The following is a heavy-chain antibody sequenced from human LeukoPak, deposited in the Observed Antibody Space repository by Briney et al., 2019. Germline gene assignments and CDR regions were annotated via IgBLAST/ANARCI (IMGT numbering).Heavy chain of an antibody. CDR1: GFTSSSYE. D-gene: IGHD6-13*01. Sequence: GGSLRLSCAASGFTSSSYEMNWVRQAPGKGLEWVSYISSSGSTIYYADSVKGRFTISRDNAKNSLYLQMNSRRAEDTAVYYCGGDLSSSWYFDYWGQGTRATVSP. J-gene: IGHJ4*02. CDR3: GGDLSSSWYFDY. V-gene: IGHV3-48*03. CDR2: ISSSGSTI.